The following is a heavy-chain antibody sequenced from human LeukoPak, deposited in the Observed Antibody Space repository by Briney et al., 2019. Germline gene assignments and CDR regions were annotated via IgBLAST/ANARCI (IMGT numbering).Heavy chain of an antibody. Sequence: GGSLRLSCAASGFTVSDTYLSWVRQAPGKGLEWVSAIYSDGSTHYAGSVKGRFTVSRDSSKNMLNLQMSSLRAEDTAVYYCARDPTTVARTNWGQGTLVTVSS. J-gene: IGHJ4*02. V-gene: IGHV3-53*01. CDR1: GFTVSDTY. CDR3: ARDPTTVARTN. CDR2: IYSDGST. D-gene: IGHD5-12*01.